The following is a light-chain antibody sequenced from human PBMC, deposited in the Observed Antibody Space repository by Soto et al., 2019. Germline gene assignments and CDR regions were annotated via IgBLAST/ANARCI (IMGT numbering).Light chain of an antibody. J-gene: IGKJ1*01. CDR3: HQYNNWPPGT. V-gene: IGKV3-15*01. CDR2: RAS. Sequence: EVVVTQSPATLSVSPGETATLSCRASQSVSDYLAWYQHKPGQAPRLLFYRASIRATGIPASFTGSGSGTEFTLTISSRQSEDFALYYCHQYNNWPPGTFGQGTKVDIK. CDR1: QSVSDY.